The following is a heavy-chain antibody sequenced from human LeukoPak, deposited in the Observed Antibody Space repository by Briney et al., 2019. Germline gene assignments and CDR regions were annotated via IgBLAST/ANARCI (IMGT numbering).Heavy chain of an antibody. Sequence: GGSLRLSCAASGFTFSSYEMNWVRQAPGKGLEWVSYISSSGSTMYYADSVKGRLTISRDNAKNSLYLQMNSLRAEDTAVYYCARAHGYDIGGYWGQGTLVTVSS. V-gene: IGHV3-48*03. CDR3: ARAHGYDIGGY. J-gene: IGHJ4*02. CDR2: ISSSGSTM. CDR1: GFTFSSYE. D-gene: IGHD3-3*01.